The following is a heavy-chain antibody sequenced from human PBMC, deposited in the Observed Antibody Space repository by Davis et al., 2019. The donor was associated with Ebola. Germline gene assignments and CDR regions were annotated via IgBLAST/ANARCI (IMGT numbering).Heavy chain of an antibody. D-gene: IGHD1-26*01. CDR1: GGSIRSYY. J-gene: IGHJ4*02. Sequence: PSETLSLTCTVSGGSIRSYYWSWIRQPPGKGLECIGYIYDSGSPNYNPSLKSRVTISVDTSKNQLSLTLSSVTAADTAVYYCARDNSLEVGATTKDYWGQGTLVTVSS. V-gene: IGHV4-59*12. CDR3: ARDNSLEVGATTKDY. CDR2: IYDSGSP.